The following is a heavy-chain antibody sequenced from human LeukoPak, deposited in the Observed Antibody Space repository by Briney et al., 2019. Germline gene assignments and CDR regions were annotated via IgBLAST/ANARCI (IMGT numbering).Heavy chain of an antibody. CDR3: VRILWHRRYFDD. V-gene: IGHV3-7*04. CDR2: IKQDGSEI. J-gene: IGHJ4*02. CDR1: GPTLSTYW. D-gene: IGHD2-21*01. Sequence: GGSLRLSCAASGPTLSTYWMSWVRQAPGTGLEWVANIKQDGSEIYYVDSVKGRFTISRDNAKNSLYLQINSLRAEDTAVYSCVRILWHRRYFDDRGQGTLVTVSS.